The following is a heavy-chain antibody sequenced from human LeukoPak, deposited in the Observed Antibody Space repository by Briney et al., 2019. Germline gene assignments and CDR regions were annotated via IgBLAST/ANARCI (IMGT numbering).Heavy chain of an antibody. J-gene: IGHJ4*02. CDR2: ISYDGSNK. Sequence: GGSLRLSCAASGFTFSSYGMHWVRQAPGKGLEWVAVISYDGSNKYYADSVKGRFTISRDNSKNTLYLQMNSLRAEDTAVYYCAKVNYYGSGSELDYWGQGTLVTVSS. CDR3: AKVNYYGSGSELDY. D-gene: IGHD3-10*01. CDR1: GFTFSSYG. V-gene: IGHV3-30*18.